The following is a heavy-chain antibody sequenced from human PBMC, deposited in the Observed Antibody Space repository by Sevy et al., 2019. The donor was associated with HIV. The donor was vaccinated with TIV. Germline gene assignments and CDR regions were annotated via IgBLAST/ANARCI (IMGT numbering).Heavy chain of an antibody. Sequence: GGYLRLSCSASEFTFSSYAMSWVRQAPGKGLEWVSSISGSGRFTYYADFVEGRFIISRYNSKNTLSVQMNSLRAEDTAVYYCAKGFCSGATCPRDYYYYGMDVWGQGTTVTVSS. D-gene: IGHD2-15*01. J-gene: IGHJ6*02. CDR2: ISGSGRFT. CDR3: AKGFCSGATCPRDYYYYGMDV. CDR1: EFTFSSYA. V-gene: IGHV3-23*01.